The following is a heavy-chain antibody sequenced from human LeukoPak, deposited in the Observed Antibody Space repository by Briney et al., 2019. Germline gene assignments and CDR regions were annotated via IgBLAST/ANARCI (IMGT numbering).Heavy chain of an antibody. J-gene: IGHJ4*02. CDR1: GYTFTSYY. CDR3: ARDRSVDTALDY. V-gene: IGHV1-46*01. D-gene: IGHD5-18*01. CDR2: INPSGGST. Sequence: GASVKVSCKASGYTFTSYYMHWVRQAPGQGLEWMGIINPSGGSTSYAQKFQGRVTMTRDTSTSTVYMELSSLRSKDTAVYYCARDRSVDTALDYWGQGTLVTVSS.